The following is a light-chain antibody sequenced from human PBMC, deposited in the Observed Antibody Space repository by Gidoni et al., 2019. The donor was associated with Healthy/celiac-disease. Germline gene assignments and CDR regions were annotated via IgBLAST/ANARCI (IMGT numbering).Light chain of an antibody. Sequence: EIVLTQSPGTLSLSQGERATLSCRASQSVSSSYLAGYQQKPCQAPSLLIYGESIRATGIPDRFSGRGSGTDFTLTISRREPEDFAVYYCQQYGSFPWSFGQXTKVEIK. CDR3: QQYGSFPWS. CDR2: GES. CDR1: QSVSSSY. J-gene: IGKJ1*01. V-gene: IGKV3-20*01.